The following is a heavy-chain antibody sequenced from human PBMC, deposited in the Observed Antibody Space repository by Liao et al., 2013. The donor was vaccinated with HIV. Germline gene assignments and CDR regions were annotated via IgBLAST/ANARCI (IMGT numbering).Heavy chain of an antibody. J-gene: IGHJ4*02. CDR3: ARGSGQDFDY. D-gene: IGHD3-3*01. CDR1: GGSISSSSYY. V-gene: IGHV4-39*07. CDR2: IYYSGST. Sequence: QLQLQESGPGLVKPSETLSLTCTVSGGSISSSSYYWGWIRQPPGKGLEWIGSIYYSGSTYYNPSLKSRVTISVDTSKNQFSLKLSSVTAADTAVYYCARGSGQDFDYWGQGNPGHRLL.